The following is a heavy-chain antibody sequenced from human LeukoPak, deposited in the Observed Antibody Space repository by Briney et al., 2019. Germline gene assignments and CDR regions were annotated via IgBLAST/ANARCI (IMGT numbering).Heavy chain of an antibody. CDR1: GFTFKDYG. D-gene: IGHD4-17*01. CDR3: ARGVTKVSSYYVYHYMDV. CDR2: TTWNGGST. V-gene: IGHV3-20*04. Sequence: GGSLRLSCAASGFTFKDYGMSWVRQAPGKGLEWVSGTTWNGGSTGYADPVKGRFTISRDNAQNSLYLQMNSLRAEDTALYYCARGVTKVSSYYVYHYMDVWGKGTTVTVSS. J-gene: IGHJ6*03.